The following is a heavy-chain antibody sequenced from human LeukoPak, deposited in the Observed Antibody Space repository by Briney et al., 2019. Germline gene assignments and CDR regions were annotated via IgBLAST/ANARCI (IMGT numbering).Heavy chain of an antibody. CDR2: IYSGGST. CDR3: AKDHYGIAVAGTSHYGMDV. J-gene: IGHJ6*02. Sequence: HPGGSLRLSCAASGFTVSNNFMNWVRQAPGKGLEWVSLIYSGGSTYYADSVKGRFTISRDNAKNTLYLQMNSLRAEDTAVYYCAKDHYGIAVAGTSHYGMDVWGQGTTVTVSS. V-gene: IGHV3-53*05. D-gene: IGHD6-19*01. CDR1: GFTVSNNF.